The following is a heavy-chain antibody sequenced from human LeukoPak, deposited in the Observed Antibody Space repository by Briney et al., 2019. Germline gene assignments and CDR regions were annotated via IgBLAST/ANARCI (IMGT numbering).Heavy chain of an antibody. Sequence: PSETLSLTCAVSGTSIISYFWSWIRQPPGKGLEWVGYISYSGSTNYNPSLKSRVTMSIDTSKNQFSLKLTSVTAADTAVYFCARERGILRGDAFDIWGQGTLVTVSS. CDR3: ARERGILRGDAFDI. D-gene: IGHD1-26*01. CDR1: GTSIISYF. J-gene: IGHJ3*02. CDR2: ISYSGST. V-gene: IGHV4-59*12.